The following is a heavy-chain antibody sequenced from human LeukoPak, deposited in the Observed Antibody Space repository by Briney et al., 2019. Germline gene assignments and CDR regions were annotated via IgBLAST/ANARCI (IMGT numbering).Heavy chain of an antibody. D-gene: IGHD3-9*01. CDR3: ASPIEAVLRYFDWSKRLAAFDI. V-gene: IGHV1-69*13. CDR2: IIPIFGTA. Sequence: SVKVSCKASGGTFSSYAISWVRQAPGQGLEWMGGIIPIFGTANYAQKFQGRVTITADESTSTAYMELSSLRSEDTAVYYCASPIEAVLRYFDWSKRLAAFDIWGQGTMVTVSS. J-gene: IGHJ3*02. CDR1: GGTFSSYA.